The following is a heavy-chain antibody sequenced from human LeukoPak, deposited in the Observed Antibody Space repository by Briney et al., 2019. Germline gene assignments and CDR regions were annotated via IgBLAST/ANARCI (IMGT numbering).Heavy chain of an antibody. J-gene: IGHJ5*02. Sequence: ASVKVSCKASGYTFTGYYMHWVRQAPGQGLEWMGWINPNSGGTNYAQKFQGRVTMTRDTSISTAYMELSRLRSDDTAVYYCARDDFWSGYYTGVSPKNWFDPWGQGTLVTASS. CDR1: GYTFTGYY. CDR3: ARDDFWSGYYTGVSPKNWFDP. CDR2: INPNSGGT. V-gene: IGHV1-2*02. D-gene: IGHD3-3*01.